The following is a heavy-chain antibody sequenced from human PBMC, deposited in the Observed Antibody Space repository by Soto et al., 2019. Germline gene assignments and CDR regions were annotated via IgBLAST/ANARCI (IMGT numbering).Heavy chain of an antibody. Sequence: EVQLVESGGALVQPGGSLRLSCAASGFTFDDYGMHWVRQAPGKGLEWVSAISWNSDIIDYADSVRGRFTTSRDNAKNSVYLQMNSLRVEDTALYYCAKAVIRSQKRWFNYFDCWGRGTQVTVSS. CDR1: GFTFDDYG. CDR2: ISWNSDII. J-gene: IGHJ4*02. D-gene: IGHD2-15*01. V-gene: IGHV3-9*01. CDR3: AKAVIRSQKRWFNYFDC.